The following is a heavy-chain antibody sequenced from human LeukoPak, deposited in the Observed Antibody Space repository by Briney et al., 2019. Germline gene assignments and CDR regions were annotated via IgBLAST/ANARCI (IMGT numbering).Heavy chain of an antibody. CDR3: ARHYYGSGSYFGYYDYYMDV. J-gene: IGHJ6*03. V-gene: IGHV5-51*01. D-gene: IGHD3-10*01. Sequence: GESLKISCKGSGYSSTSYWIGWVRQMPGKGLEWMGIIYPGDSGTRYSPSFQGQVTISADKSISTAYLQWSSLRASDTAMYYCARHYYGSGSYFGYYDYYMDVWGKGTTVTVSS. CDR1: GYSSTSYW. CDR2: IYPGDSGT.